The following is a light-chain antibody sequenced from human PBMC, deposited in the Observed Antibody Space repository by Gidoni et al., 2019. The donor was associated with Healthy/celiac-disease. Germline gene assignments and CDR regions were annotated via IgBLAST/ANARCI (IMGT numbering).Light chain of an antibody. CDR3: QAWDSSTDVV. CDR2: QDS. J-gene: IGLJ2*01. V-gene: IGLV3-1*01. Sequence: SYELTQPPSVSVSPGQTASITCSGDNLGDKYACWYQKKPGQSPVLVIYQDSKRPSGIPDRFSGSNSGNTATLTISGTQAMDEADYYCQAWDSSTDVVFGGGTKLTVL. CDR1: NLGDKY.